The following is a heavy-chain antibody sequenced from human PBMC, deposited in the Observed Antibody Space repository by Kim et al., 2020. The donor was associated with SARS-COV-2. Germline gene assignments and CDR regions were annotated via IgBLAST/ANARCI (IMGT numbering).Heavy chain of an antibody. CDR3: ARGGGVVVVVAARDFDY. J-gene: IGHJ4*02. CDR2: INHSGST. V-gene: IGHV4-34*01. CDR1: GGSFSGYY. D-gene: IGHD2-15*01. Sequence: SETLSLTCAVYGGSFSGYYWSWIRQPPGKGLEWIGEINHSGSTNYNPSLKSRVTISVDTSKNQFSLKLSSVTAADTAVYYCARGGGVVVVVAARDFDYWGQGTLVTVSS.